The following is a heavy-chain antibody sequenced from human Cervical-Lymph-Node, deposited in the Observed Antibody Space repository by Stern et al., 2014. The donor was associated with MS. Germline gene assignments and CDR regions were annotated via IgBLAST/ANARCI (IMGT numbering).Heavy chain of an antibody. CDR1: GGAVSDYY. V-gene: IGHV4-59*02. CDR2: IPDTGTT. J-gene: IGHJ2*01. Sequence: QVQLQESGPGLVKPSETLSLTCTVSGGAVSDYYWPWIRQRPGTGLEWIGYIPDTGTTNYNPSLHSRVTITLDTSKNQVSLRLRSVTAADTAVYYCARDPSTTASDWFFDLWGRGSLVTVSS. CDR3: ARDPSTTASDWFFDL. D-gene: IGHD2-21*02.